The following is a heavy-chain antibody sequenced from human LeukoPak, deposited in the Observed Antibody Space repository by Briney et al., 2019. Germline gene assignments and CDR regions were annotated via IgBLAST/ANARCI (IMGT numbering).Heavy chain of an antibody. Sequence: GGSLRLSCAASGFTFSSYSMNWVRQAPGKGLEWVSSISSSSSYIYYADSVKGRFTISRDNAKNSLYLQMNSLRAEDTAVYYCARDVTIFGVVIPFDYWGQGTLVTVSS. D-gene: IGHD3-3*01. CDR2: ISSSSSYI. J-gene: IGHJ4*02. V-gene: IGHV3-21*01. CDR1: GFTFSSYS. CDR3: ARDVTIFGVVIPFDY.